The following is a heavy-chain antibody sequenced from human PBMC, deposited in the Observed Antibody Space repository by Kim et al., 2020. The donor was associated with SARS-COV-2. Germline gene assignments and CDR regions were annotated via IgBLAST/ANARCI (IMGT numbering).Heavy chain of an antibody. D-gene: IGHD2-15*01. CDR3: AKGKDSRYYFDY. Sequence: GGSLRLSCAASGFTFSSYGMHWVRQAPGKGLEWVAVISYDGSNRYYADSVKGRFTISRDNSKNTLYLQMNSLRAEDTAVYYCAKGKDSRYYFDYWGQGT. CDR1: GFTFSSYG. CDR2: ISYDGSNR. J-gene: IGHJ4*02. V-gene: IGHV3-30*18.